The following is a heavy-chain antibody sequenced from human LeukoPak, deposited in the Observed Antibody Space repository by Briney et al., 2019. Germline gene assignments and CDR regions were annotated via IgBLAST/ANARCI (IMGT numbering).Heavy chain of an antibody. CDR2: IKPDGTTK. V-gene: IGHV3-7*03. J-gene: IGHJ4*02. CDR3: ARSIPYGTTWYGRSDY. CDR1: GFPFSSYS. Sequence: GGSLRLSCAASGFPFSSYSMSWVRQAPGKGLEWVANIKPDGTTKFYVDSVKGRFTISRDNALNSLYLQMNSLRAEDTAIYYCARSIPYGTTWYGRSDYWGQGTLVTVSS. D-gene: IGHD6-13*01.